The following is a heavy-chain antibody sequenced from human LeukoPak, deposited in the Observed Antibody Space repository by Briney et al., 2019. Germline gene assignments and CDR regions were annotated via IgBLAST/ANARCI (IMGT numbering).Heavy chain of an antibody. CDR3: ARAGYYPDAFDI. J-gene: IGHJ3*02. CDR2: ISYDGGNK. D-gene: IGHD2-21*01. CDR1: GFTFSSYA. V-gene: IGHV3-30-3*01. Sequence: PGGSLRLSCAASGFTFSSYATHWVRQAPGKGLEWVAVISYDGGNKYYADSVKGRFTISRDNSKNTLYLQMNSLRAEDTAVYYCARAGYYPDAFDIWGQGTMVTVSS.